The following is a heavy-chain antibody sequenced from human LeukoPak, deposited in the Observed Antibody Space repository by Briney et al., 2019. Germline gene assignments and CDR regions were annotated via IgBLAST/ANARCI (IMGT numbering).Heavy chain of an antibody. CDR1: GYTFSGFY. CDR3: ARDGRLRNGYDNFYI. V-gene: IGHV1-2*02. CDR2: INPKNGDT. J-gene: IGHJ4*02. Sequence: GASVKVSCKASGYTFSGFYINWVRQAPGQGFEWMGWINPKNGDTHYAQDFLGRVTMTRDTSISTAYMELSRLTSDDTAVYYCARDGRLRNGYDNFYIWGQGTLVTVSS. D-gene: IGHD5-18*01.